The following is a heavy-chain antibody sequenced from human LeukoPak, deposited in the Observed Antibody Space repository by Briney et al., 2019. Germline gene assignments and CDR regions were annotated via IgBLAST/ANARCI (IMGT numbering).Heavy chain of an antibody. CDR2: INHSGST. Sequence: PSETLSLTCAVYGGSFSGYYWSWIRQPPGKGLEWIGEINHSGSTNYNPSLKSRVTISVDRSKNQFSLKLSSVTAADTAVYYCARRKWGITIFGVVIFDYWGQGTLVTVSS. J-gene: IGHJ4*02. CDR1: GGSFSGYY. CDR3: ARRKWGITIFGVVIFDY. D-gene: IGHD3-3*01. V-gene: IGHV4-34*01.